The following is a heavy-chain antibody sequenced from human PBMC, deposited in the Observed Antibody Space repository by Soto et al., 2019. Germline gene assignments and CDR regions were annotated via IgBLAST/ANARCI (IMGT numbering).Heavy chain of an antibody. CDR1: GGTFGNSA. V-gene: IGHV1-69*05. Sequence: QVQLVQSGAEVKKPGSSVTVSCKASGGTFGNSAISWVRQAPGQGLEWMGGIIPIFPTPDYAQKFQGRFTITPGEPTRTASSVFPSLRSEAAAVYYCARAKDRLQLAGNYSYAMGLWRQGTTVTVSS. CDR2: IIPIFPTP. D-gene: IGHD1-1*01. CDR3: ARAKDRLQLAGNYSYAMGL. J-gene: IGHJ6*02.